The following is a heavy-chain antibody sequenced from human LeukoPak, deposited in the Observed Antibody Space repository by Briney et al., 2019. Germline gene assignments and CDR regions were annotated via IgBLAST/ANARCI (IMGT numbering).Heavy chain of an antibody. V-gene: IGHV4-34*01. CDR2: INHSGST. Sequence: SETLSLTCAVYGGSFSGYYWSWIRQPPGKGLEWIGEINHSGSTNYNPSLKSRVTISVDTSKNQFSLKLSSVTAADTAVYYCARDDLGYCSGGSCYSDHWFDPWGQGTLVTVSS. CDR3: ARDDLGYCSGGSCYSDHWFDP. CDR1: GGSFSGYY. J-gene: IGHJ5*02. D-gene: IGHD2-15*01.